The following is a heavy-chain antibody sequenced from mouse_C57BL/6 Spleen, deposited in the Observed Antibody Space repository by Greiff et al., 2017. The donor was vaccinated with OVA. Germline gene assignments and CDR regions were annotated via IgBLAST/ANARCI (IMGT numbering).Heavy chain of an antibody. CDR3: TRETYYGSSCFDY. CDR1: GFTFSSYA. Sequence: EVKLQESGEGLVKPGGSLKLSCAASGFTFSSYAMSWVRQTPEKRLEWVAYISSGGDYIYYADTVKGRFTISRDNARNTLYLQMSSLKSEDTAMYYCTRETYYGSSCFDYWGQGTTLTVSS. J-gene: IGHJ2*01. CDR2: ISSGGDYI. D-gene: IGHD1-1*01. V-gene: IGHV5-9-1*02.